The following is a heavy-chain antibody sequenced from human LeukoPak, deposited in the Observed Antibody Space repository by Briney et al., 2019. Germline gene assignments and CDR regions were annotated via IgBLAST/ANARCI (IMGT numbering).Heavy chain of an antibody. D-gene: IGHD3-22*01. Sequence: PGGSLRLSCAASGFNFNTYWMSWVRQAPGKGLEWVANIKQDGSEKFYVDSMKGRFTISRDNTKNSLYLQMNSLRAEDTAVYYCARPSQVAYDSSGYLDYWGQGALVTVSS. CDR2: IKQDGSEK. V-gene: IGHV3-7*03. J-gene: IGHJ4*02. CDR3: ARPSQVAYDSSGYLDY. CDR1: GFNFNTYW.